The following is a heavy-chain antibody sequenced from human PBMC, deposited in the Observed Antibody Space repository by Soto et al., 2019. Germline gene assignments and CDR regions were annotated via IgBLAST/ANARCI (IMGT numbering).Heavy chain of an antibody. D-gene: IGHD6-13*01. J-gene: IGHJ6*02. CDR2: IYPGDSDT. V-gene: IGHV5-51*01. CDR1: GYSFTSYW. CDR3: ARFDVAEAGTRRGHYGMDV. Sequence: GESLKISCKGSGYSFTSYWIGWVRQMPGKGLEWMGIIYPGDSDTRYSPSFQGQVTISADKSISTAYLQWSSLKASDTAMYYSARFDVAEAGTRRGHYGMDVWGQGTTVTLS.